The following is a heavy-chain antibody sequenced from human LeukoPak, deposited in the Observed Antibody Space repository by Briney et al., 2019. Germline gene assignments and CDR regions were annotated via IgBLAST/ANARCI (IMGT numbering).Heavy chain of an antibody. J-gene: IGHJ5*02. Sequence: GCSLRLSFAASGFTFSTYAMSWVHQSPGKELHCVSAISGSGGSTYYADSVKGRFTISRDKSKNTLYLQMNSLRAEDTAVYYCAKDVAYSGSYYSWFDPWGQGTLVTVSS. D-gene: IGHD1-26*01. V-gene: IGHV3-23*01. CDR2: ISGSGGST. CDR1: GFTFSTYA. CDR3: AKDVAYSGSYYSWFDP.